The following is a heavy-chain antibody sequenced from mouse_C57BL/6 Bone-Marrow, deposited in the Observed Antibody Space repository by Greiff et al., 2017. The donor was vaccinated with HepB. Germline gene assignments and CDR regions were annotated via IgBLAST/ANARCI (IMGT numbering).Heavy chain of an antibody. J-gene: IGHJ4*01. CDR1: GFTFTDYY. D-gene: IGHD3-2*02. CDR2: IRNKANGYTT. V-gene: IGHV7-3*01. Sequence: EVKLMESGGGLVQPGGSLSLSCAASGFTFTDYYMSWVRQPPGKALEWLGFIRNKANGYTTEYSAFVKGRFTISRDNSQSILYLQTNALRAEDSATYYCARSVDSSGRYYYAMDYWGQGTSVTVSS. CDR3: ARSVDSSGRYYYAMDY.